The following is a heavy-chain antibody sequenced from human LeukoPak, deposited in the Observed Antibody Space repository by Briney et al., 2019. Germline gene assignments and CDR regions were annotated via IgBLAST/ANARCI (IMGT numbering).Heavy chain of an antibody. J-gene: IGHJ4*02. CDR1: GGSIRSDY. Sequence: SETLSLTCTVSGGSIRSDYWSWIRQPPGKGLEWIGYTHYSGSPNYNPSLTSRVTISVDTSKNQFSLKLSSVTAADTAVYYCARDTNIAAAGTCGYWGQGTLVTVSS. V-gene: IGHV4-59*01. D-gene: IGHD6-13*01. CDR3: ARDTNIAAAGTCGY. CDR2: THYSGSP.